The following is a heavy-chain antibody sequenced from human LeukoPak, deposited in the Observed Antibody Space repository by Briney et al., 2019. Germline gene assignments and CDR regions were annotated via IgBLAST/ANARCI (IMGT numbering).Heavy chain of an antibody. CDR2: VSAYNGNT. J-gene: IGHJ4*02. CDR1: GYTFTSYG. D-gene: IGHD6-19*01. Sequence: ASVKVSCKASGYTFTSYGISWVRQAPGQGLEWMGWVSAYNGNTNYAQKFQGRVTMTTDTSTSTAHMELRSLRSDDTAVYYCARDSGGWLDYWGQGTLATVSS. V-gene: IGHV1-18*01. CDR3: ARDSGGWLDY.